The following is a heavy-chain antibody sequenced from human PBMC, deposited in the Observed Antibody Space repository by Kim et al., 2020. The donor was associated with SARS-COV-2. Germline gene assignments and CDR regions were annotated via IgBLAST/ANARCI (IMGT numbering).Heavy chain of an antibody. CDR1: GDSVSSNSAA. V-gene: IGHV6-1*01. CDR3: AREGTVTTFPRSLHWLDY. D-gene: IGHD4-17*01. J-gene: IGHJ4*02. CDR2: TYYRSKWYN. Sequence: SQTLSLTCAISGDSVSSNSAAWNWIRQSPSRGLEWLGRTYYRSKWYNDYAVSVKSRITINPDTSKNQFSLQLNSVTPEDTAVYYCAREGTVTTFPRSLHWLDYWGQGTLVTVSS.